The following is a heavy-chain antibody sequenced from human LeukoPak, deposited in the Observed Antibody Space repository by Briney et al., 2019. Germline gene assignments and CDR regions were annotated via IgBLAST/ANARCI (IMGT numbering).Heavy chain of an antibody. J-gene: IGHJ4*02. CDR2: ISGSGGST. V-gene: IGHV3-23*01. D-gene: IGHD7-27*01. Sequence: AGSLRLSCAASGFTFSSYAMSWVRQAPGKGLEWVSAISGSGGSTYYADSVKGRFTISRDNSKNTLYLQMNSLRAEDTAVYYCARDRNWGSVFDYWGQGTLVTVSS. CDR1: GFTFSSYA. CDR3: ARDRNWGSVFDY.